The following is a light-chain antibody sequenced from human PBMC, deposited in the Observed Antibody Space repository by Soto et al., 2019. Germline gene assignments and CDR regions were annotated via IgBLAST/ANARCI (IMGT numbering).Light chain of an antibody. Sequence: IVMTQSPATLSVSPGARATLSCRASQSVSSNLAWYQQKPGQAPSLRIYGASTRATGIPARFSGSGSGTEFSLTISSLQSEDVAVYYCQQYNIWPPYTFGQGTKLEIK. V-gene: IGKV3-15*01. J-gene: IGKJ2*01. CDR3: QQYNIWPPYT. CDR1: QSVSSN. CDR2: GAS.